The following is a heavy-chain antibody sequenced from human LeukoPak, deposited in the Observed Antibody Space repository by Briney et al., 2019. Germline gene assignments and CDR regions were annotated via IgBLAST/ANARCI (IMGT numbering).Heavy chain of an antibody. CDR2: IYARGST. CDR3: ARRGDGYNEYYFDY. J-gene: IGHJ4*02. D-gene: IGHD5-24*01. V-gene: IGHV4-4*07. Sequence: SETLSLTCTVSGGSISGNYYWSWIRQPAGKGLEWIGRIYARGSTNYNPSLKSRVTISVDTSKNQFSLKLSSVTAADTAVYYCARRGDGYNEYYFDYWGQGTLVTVSS. CDR1: GGSISGNYY.